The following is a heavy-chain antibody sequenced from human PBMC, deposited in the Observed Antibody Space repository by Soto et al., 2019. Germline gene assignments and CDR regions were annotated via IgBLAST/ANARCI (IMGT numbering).Heavy chain of an antibody. CDR1: GYTFTSYG. V-gene: IGHV1-18*01. CDR3: ARRLPTVTYYYYYYMDV. J-gene: IGHJ6*03. D-gene: IGHD4-17*01. CDR2: ISAYNGNT. Sequence: ASVKVSCKASGYTFTSYGISWVRQAPGQGLEWMGWISAYNGNTNYAQKLQGRVTMTTDTSTSTAYMELRSLRSDDTAVYYCARRLPTVTYYYYYYMDVWGKGTTVTVSS.